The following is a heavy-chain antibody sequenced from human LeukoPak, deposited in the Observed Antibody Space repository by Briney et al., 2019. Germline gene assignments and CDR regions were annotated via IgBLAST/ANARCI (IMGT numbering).Heavy chain of an antibody. CDR3: AREGCDYDILTGCQNAFDI. J-gene: IGHJ3*02. CDR2: IKSKTDGGTT. V-gene: IGHV3-15*01. CDR1: GFIFSNAW. D-gene: IGHD3-9*01. Sequence: GGSLRLSCAASGFIFSNAWMSWVRQAPGKGLERVGHIKSKTDGGTTDYAAPVKGRFTISRDDSKNTLYLQMNSLRAEDTAVYYCAREGCDYDILTGCQNAFDIWGQGTMVTVSS.